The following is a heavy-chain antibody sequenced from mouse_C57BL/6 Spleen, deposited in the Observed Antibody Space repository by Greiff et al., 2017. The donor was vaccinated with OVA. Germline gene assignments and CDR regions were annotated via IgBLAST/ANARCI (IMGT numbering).Heavy chain of an antibody. V-gene: IGHV3-6*01. CDR2: ISYDGSN. D-gene: IGHD2-4*01. Sequence: EVQVVESGPGLVKPSQSLSLTCSVTGYSITSGYYWNWIRQFPGNKLEWMGYISYDGSNNYNPSLKNRISITRDTSKNQFFLKLNSVTTEDTATYYCARALIYYDYSKGYFDYWGQGTTLTVSS. J-gene: IGHJ2*01. CDR1: GYSITSGYY. CDR3: ARALIYYDYSKGYFDY.